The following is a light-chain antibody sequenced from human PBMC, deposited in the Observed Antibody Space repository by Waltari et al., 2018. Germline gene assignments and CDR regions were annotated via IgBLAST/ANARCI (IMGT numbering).Light chain of an antibody. CDR3: QQYGPSPPFT. Sequence: EIVLTQSPGTLSLSTGERATLFCRASQSVSSSYLAWYQQRPGQPPRLLIYGASSRATGIPDRFSGSGSGTDFTLTISRLEPEDFAMYYCQQYGPSPPFTFGQGTKLEIK. CDR1: QSVSSSY. J-gene: IGKJ2*01. CDR2: GAS. V-gene: IGKV3-20*01.